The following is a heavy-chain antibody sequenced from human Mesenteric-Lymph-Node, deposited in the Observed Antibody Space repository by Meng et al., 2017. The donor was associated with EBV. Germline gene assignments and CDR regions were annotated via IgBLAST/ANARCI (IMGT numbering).Heavy chain of an antibody. V-gene: IGHV4-34*02. CDR1: GGSFSGYH. D-gene: IGHD3-3*01. Sequence: QVQLPQWRAGLLEPSETLSLTCAASGGSFSGYHWSWIRQPPGKGLEYIGEISQSGDTNYNPSLKSRVTISVDTSRNQFSLKMRSVTAADTAVYYCARGTIFGIVVTYFDYWSQGNLVTASS. CDR2: ISQSGDT. CDR3: ARGTIFGIVVTYFDY. J-gene: IGHJ4*02.